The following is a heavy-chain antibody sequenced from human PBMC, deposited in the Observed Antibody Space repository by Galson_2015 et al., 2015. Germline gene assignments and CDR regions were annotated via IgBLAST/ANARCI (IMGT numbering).Heavy chain of an antibody. D-gene: IGHD5-18*01. Sequence: SLRLSCAASGFRFGSYAVHWVRQASGKGLEWVGRIRSKANSYATAYAASVKGRFTISRDDSKNTAYLQMNSLKTEDTAVYYCTSRNIPEDTAPYAAFDYWGQGTLVTVSS. CDR3: TSRNIPEDTAPYAAFDY. CDR1: GFRFGSYA. V-gene: IGHV3-73*01. J-gene: IGHJ4*02. CDR2: IRSKANSYAT.